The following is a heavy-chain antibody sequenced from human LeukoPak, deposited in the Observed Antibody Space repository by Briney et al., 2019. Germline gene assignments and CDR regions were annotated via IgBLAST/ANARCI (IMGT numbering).Heavy chain of an antibody. D-gene: IGHD3-16*01. CDR3: ASGGAMGLFDY. Sequence: PSETLSLTCTVSGGSISSYYWSWIRQPPGKGLEWIGYIYYSGSTNYNPSLKSRVTISVDTSKNQFSLKLSSVTAADTAVYYCASGGAMGLFDYWGQGTLVTVSS. V-gene: IGHV4-59*01. J-gene: IGHJ4*02. CDR1: GGSISSYY. CDR2: IYYSGST.